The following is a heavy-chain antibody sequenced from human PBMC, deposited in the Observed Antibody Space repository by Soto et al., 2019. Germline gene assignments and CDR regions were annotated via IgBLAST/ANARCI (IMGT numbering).Heavy chain of an antibody. D-gene: IGHD6-25*01. CDR2: IFPGDSDT. CDR1: GYIFANYW. J-gene: IGHJ4*02. CDR3: AKRVAAHPYFDV. Sequence: GESLKISCKGSGYIFANYWIAWVRQMPGEGLEWMGTIFPGDSDTRYSPSFQGQVTISADKSIGTAYLQWNSLQASDTAIYYCAKRVAAHPYFDVWGQGTLVTVSS. V-gene: IGHV5-51*01.